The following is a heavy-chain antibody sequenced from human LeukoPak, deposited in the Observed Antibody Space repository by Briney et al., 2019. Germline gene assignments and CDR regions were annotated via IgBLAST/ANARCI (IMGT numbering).Heavy chain of an antibody. V-gene: IGHV3-23*01. CDR2: ISGSGGRT. J-gene: IGHJ4*02. CDR1: GFTFSSYA. Sequence: PGGSLRLSCAASGFTFSSYAMSWVRQARGKGLEGVSAISGSGGRTYYADSVKGRFTISRDNSKNTLYLQMNSLRAEDTAVYYCVSKYSSGLYWGQGTLVTVSS. CDR3: VSKYSSGLY. D-gene: IGHD6-19*01.